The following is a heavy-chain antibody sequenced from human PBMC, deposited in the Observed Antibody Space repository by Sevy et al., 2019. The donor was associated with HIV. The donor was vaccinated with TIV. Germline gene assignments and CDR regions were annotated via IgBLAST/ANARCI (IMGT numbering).Heavy chain of an antibody. CDR3: ARDALATGWFDP. J-gene: IGHJ5*02. Sequence: SETLSLTCAVSGGSIISDNYSWSWMRQPLGTGLEWIGYIYHSGSTHYNLSLRSRVTISVDRSKNQFSLKLRSVTAADTAVYYCARDALATGWFDPWGQGTLVTVSS. D-gene: IGHD3-10*01. CDR2: IYHSGST. V-gene: IGHV4-30-2*01. CDR1: GGSIISDNYS.